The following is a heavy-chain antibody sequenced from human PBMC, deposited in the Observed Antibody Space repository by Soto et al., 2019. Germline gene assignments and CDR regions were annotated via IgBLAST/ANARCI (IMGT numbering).Heavy chain of an antibody. V-gene: IGHV1-69*12. CDR2: IIPIFGTA. CDR1: GGTFSSYA. Sequence: QVQLVQSGAEVKKPGSSVKVSCKASGGTFSSYAITWVRQAPGQGLEWMGGIIPIFGTANYAQKFQARVTLTADESTSKAYMELSSLRSEDTAVYYCARDRGPSSGYYPYWFDPWGQGTLVTVSS. D-gene: IGHD3-22*01. CDR3: ARDRGPSSGYYPYWFDP. J-gene: IGHJ5*02.